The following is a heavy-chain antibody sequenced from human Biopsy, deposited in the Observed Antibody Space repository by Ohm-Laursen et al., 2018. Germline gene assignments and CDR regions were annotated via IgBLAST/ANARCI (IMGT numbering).Heavy chain of an antibody. CDR3: AREFTYNYGAKGALDI. CDR1: GGSLSGCS. CDR2: IYASETT. Sequence: TLSLTCPVSGGSLSGCSWNWIRQPAGKGLEWIGRIYASETTHFNPSLRSRLIMSVDTSRNQFSLRLSSVTAADTAIYYCAREFTYNYGAKGALDIWGQGTKVTVSS. J-gene: IGHJ3*02. D-gene: IGHD4/OR15-4a*01. V-gene: IGHV4-4*07.